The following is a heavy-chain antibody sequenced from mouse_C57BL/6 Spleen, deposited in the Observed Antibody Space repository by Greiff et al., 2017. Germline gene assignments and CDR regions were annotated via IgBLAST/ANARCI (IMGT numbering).Heavy chain of an antibody. Sequence: VQLKESGPGLVKPSQSLSLTCSVTGYSITSGYYWNWIRQFPGNKLEWMGYISYDGSNNYNPSLKNRISITRDTSKNQFFLKLNSVTTEDTATYYCARGDYYGSSYLFDYWGQGTTRTVSS. D-gene: IGHD1-1*01. CDR1: GYSITSGYY. V-gene: IGHV3-6*01. J-gene: IGHJ2*01. CDR2: ISYDGSN. CDR3: ARGDYYGSSYLFDY.